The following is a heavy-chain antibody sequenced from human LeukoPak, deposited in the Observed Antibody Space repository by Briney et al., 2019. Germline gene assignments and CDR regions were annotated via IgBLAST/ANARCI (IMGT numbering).Heavy chain of an antibody. D-gene: IGHD2-21*02. J-gene: IGHJ3*02. CDR2: IYSGGST. CDR3: AREGTATSDAFDI. V-gene: IGHV3-53*01. Sequence: GGSLRLSCAASGFTVSSNFMSWVRQAPGRGLEWVSVIYSGGSTYYADSVKGRFTISRDNSKNTLYLQMNSLRAEDTAVYYCAREGTATSDAFDIWGQGTMVTVSS. CDR1: GFTVSSNF.